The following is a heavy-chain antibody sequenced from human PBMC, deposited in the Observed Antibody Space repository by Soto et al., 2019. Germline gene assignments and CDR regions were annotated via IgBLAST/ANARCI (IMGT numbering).Heavy chain of an antibody. V-gene: IGHV3-48*03. CDR3: VREAINSGWSGGRKYYFDY. CDR2: ISSSGSTI. Sequence: PGGSLRLSCAASGFTFSSYEMDWVRQAPGKGLEWVSYISSSGSTICYADSVKGRFTISRDNAKNSLYLQMNSLRVEDTALFYCVREAINSGWSGGRKYYFDYWGQGALVTVSS. D-gene: IGHD6-19*01. CDR1: GFTFSSYE. J-gene: IGHJ4*02.